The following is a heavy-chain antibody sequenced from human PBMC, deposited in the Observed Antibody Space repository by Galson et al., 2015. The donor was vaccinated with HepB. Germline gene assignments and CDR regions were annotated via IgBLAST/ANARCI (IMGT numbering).Heavy chain of an antibody. CDR1: GGSVSSAGYY. D-gene: IGHD6-6*01. Sequence: TLSLTCSVSGGSVSSAGYYWSWFRQHPGKGLEWIGYIHYSGNTNYNPSLKSRLSISIDTPKNQFSLNLTSVTAADTAVYYCARGAARARGDYWGQGTLVTVSS. CDR2: IHYSGNT. V-gene: IGHV4-31*03. J-gene: IGHJ4*02. CDR3: ARGAARARGDY.